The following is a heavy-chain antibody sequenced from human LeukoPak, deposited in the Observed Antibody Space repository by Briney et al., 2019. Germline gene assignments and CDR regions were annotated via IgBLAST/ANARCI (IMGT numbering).Heavy chain of an antibody. J-gene: IGHJ1*01. V-gene: IGHV1-69*04. Sequence: ASVKVSCKASGGTFSSYAISWVRQAPRQGLEWMGRIIPILGIANYAQKFQGRVTITADKSTSTAYMELSSLRSEDTAVYYCARDESYCSGGSCYPTYFQHWGQGTLVTVSS. CDR1: GGTFSSYA. D-gene: IGHD2-15*01. CDR2: IIPILGIA. CDR3: ARDESYCSGGSCYPTYFQH.